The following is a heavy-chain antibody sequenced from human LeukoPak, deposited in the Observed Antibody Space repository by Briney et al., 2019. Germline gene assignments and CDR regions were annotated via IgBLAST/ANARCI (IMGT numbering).Heavy chain of an antibody. V-gene: IGHV3-30*18. Sequence: PGRSLRLSCAASGFTFSGYGMHWVRQAPGKGLEWVAVISYDGSNKNHADSVKGRFTTSRDNFKNTLYLQMNSLRAEDTAVYYCAKHLNGDYWYFDLWGRGTLVTVSS. CDR3: AKHLNGDYWYFDL. J-gene: IGHJ2*01. CDR1: GFTFSGYG. CDR2: ISYDGSNK. D-gene: IGHD4-17*01.